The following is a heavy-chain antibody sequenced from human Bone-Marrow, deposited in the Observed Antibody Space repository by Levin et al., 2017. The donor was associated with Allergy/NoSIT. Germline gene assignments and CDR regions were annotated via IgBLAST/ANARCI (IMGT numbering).Heavy chain of an antibody. D-gene: IGHD1-7*01. CDR1: GFTVSSNY. CDR3: ARTYNWNYFSGGWFDP. Sequence: QTGGSLRLSCAASGFTVSSNYMSWVRQAPGKGLEWVSVIYSGGSTYYADSVKGRFTISRDNSKNTLYLQMNSLRAEDTAVYYCARTYNWNYFSGGWFDPWGQGTLVTVSS. J-gene: IGHJ5*02. V-gene: IGHV3-53*01. CDR2: IYSGGST.